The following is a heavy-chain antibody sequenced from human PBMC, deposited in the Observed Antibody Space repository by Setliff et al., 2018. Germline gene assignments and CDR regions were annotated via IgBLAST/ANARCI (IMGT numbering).Heavy chain of an antibody. J-gene: IGHJ6*03. V-gene: IGHV1-69*13. CDR2: IIPIFGTA. CDR3: AREGYCSGGSCIRNYYYYMDV. CDR1: GGTFSSYA. Sequence: SVKVSCKASGGTFSSYAISWVRQAPGQGLEWMGRIIPIFGTANCAQKFQGRVTITADESTSTAYMELSSLRSEDTAVYYCAREGYCSGGSCIRNYYYYMDVWGKGTTVTVSS. D-gene: IGHD2-15*01.